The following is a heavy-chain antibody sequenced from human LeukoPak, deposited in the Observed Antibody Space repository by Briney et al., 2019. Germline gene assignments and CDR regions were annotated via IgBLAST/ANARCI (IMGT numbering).Heavy chain of an antibody. CDR2: TYIDST. J-gene: IGHJ4*02. Sequence: GGSLRLSCAASGFTVSTNYMSWVRQVPGKGLEWVSVTYIDSTSYADSVEGRFTISRDNSKNTLYLQMNSLRAEDTALYYCVRDRGNGWALDYWGQGTLVTVSS. CDR3: VRDRGNGWALDY. CDR1: GFTVSTNY. V-gene: IGHV3-66*01. D-gene: IGHD6-19*01.